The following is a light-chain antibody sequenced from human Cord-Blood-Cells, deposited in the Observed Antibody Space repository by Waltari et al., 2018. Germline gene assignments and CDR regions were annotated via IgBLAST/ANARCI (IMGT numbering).Light chain of an antibody. Sequence: DIVMTQTPLSLSVTPGQAASISCKSSQRLLHSDGKTYLEWYLQKPGQPPQLLIYAVSNRVSGVPDRCSGSGSGTDFTLNSSRVEAEDVGVYYCMQSIQLPLTFGGGTKVEIK. CDR2: AVS. J-gene: IGKJ4*01. V-gene: IGKV2D-29*01. CDR3: MQSIQLPLT. CDR1: QRLLHSDGKTY.